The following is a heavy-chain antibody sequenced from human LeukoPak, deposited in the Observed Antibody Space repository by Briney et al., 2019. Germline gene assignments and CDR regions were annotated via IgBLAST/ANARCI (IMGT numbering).Heavy chain of an antibody. J-gene: IGHJ3*02. CDR2: ISGGGGST. CDR3: ARSHGSGTYYYLDTFDI. V-gene: IGHV3-23*01. CDR1: GFTFSSYS. Sequence: GGSLRLSCAASGFTFSSYSMNWVRQGPGKGLEWVSSISGGGGSTYFADSVEGRFTISRDNPKNTLFLQMISLSAEDTAVYYCARSHGSGTYYYLDTFDIWGQGTMVTVSS. D-gene: IGHD3-10*01.